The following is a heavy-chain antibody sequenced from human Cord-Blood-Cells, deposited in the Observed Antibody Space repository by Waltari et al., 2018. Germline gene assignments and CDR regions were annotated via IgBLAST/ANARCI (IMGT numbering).Heavy chain of an antibody. V-gene: IGHV1-3*01. CDR1: GYNFTSYA. J-gene: IGHJ4*02. CDR3: ARGQGIAAAGTDY. D-gene: IGHD6-13*01. Sequence: VQLVQSGAAVKKPGASVKVSCKAFGYNFTSYAMHWVRPSPGQRLEWMGWNNPGKGNTKYSQKFQGRVTITRDTSASTAYMELSSLRSEDTAVYYCARGQGIAAAGTDYWGQGTLVTVSS. CDR2: NNPGKGNT.